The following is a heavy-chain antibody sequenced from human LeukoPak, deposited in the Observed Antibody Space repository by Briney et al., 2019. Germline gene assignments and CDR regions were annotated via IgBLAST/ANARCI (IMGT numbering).Heavy chain of an antibody. J-gene: IGHJ4*02. CDR3: AREYSSSWYGYFDS. Sequence: SETLSLTCAVYGGSFSGYYWSWIRQPPGKGLEWIGEINHSGSTNYNPSLKSRVTISVDTSKNQFSLKLSSVTAADTAVYYCAREYSSSWYGYFDSWGQGTLVTVSS. D-gene: IGHD6-13*01. CDR2: INHSGST. CDR1: GGSFSGYY. V-gene: IGHV4-34*01.